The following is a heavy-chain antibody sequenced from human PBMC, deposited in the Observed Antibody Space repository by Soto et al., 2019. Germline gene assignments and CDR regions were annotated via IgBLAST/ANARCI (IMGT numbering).Heavy chain of an antibody. CDR1: GGSISSSNW. Sequence: QVQLQESGPGLVKPSGTLSLTCAVSGGSISSSNWWSWVRQPPGKGLEWIGEIYHSGSTNYNPSLQGRVSIPVCKSKNQSALKLSSVAAAATAVSYCARVAVAGTRFDYWGQGPLVTVSS. V-gene: IGHV4-4*02. J-gene: IGHJ4*02. D-gene: IGHD6-19*01. CDR2: IYHSGST. CDR3: ARVAVAGTRFDY.